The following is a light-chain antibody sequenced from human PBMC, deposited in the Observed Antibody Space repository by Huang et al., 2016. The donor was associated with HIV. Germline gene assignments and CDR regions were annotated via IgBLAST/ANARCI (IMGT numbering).Light chain of an antibody. CDR1: ESISSS. J-gene: IGKJ5*01. Sequence: EIVMTQSPATLSVSPGERVTLSCRASESISSSLAWYQQNSGQPPRLLIYDASTRAAGIPARFRGSGSGTEFTLSIDSLQSEDFAVYYCQQYNNWPPITFGQGTRLDIK. CDR2: DAS. CDR3: QQYNNWPPIT. V-gene: IGKV3-15*01.